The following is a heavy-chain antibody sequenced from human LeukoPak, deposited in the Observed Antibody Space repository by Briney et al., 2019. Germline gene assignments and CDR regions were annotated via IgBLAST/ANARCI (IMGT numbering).Heavy chain of an antibody. CDR3: ASDRGYSYGYPYYFDY. CDR1: GGTFSSYA. J-gene: IGHJ4*02. V-gene: IGHV1-69*05. CDR2: IIPIFGIA. Sequence: SVKVSCKASGGTFSSYAISWVRQAPGQGLEWMGGIIPIFGIANYAQKFQGRVTITTDESTSTAYMELSSLRSEDTAVYYCASDRGYSYGYPYYFDYWGQGTLVTVSS. D-gene: IGHD5-18*01.